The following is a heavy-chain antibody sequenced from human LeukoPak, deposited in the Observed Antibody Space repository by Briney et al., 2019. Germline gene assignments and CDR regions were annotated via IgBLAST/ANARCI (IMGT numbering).Heavy chain of an antibody. CDR2: IYGGDSGT. Sequence: GEAPKISCKGSGYRYSDYWIGWVRQMPGKGLEWMGIIYGGDSGTRYSPSLQGQVTISADKSINTAYLQWSSLKASDTAMYYCARTTTYSSGWYGAYWGQGTLVTVSS. V-gene: IGHV5-51*01. D-gene: IGHD6-19*01. J-gene: IGHJ4*02. CDR1: GYRYSDYW. CDR3: ARTTTYSSGWYGAY.